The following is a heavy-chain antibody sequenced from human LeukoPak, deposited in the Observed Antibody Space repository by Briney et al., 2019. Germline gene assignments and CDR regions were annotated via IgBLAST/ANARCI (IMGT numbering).Heavy chain of an antibody. Sequence: GGSLRLSCAASGFTFSSYSMNWVRQAPGKGLEWVAFIGSRTGNIYYADSVKGRFSTSRDNAKDSVYLQMNSLRVDDTAVYYCARETEPLDYGDSTNLDYWGQGTLVTVSS. CDR2: IGSRTGNI. D-gene: IGHD4/OR15-4a*01. CDR1: GFTFSSYS. J-gene: IGHJ4*02. CDR3: ARETEPLDYGDSTNLDY. V-gene: IGHV3-21*01.